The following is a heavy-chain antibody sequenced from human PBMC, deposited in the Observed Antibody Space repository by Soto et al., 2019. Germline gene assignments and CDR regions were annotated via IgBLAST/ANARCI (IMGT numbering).Heavy chain of an antibody. CDR2: IFSNDEK. CDR3: ARIRAGRDGYKVIDY. Sequence: SGPTLVNPTETLTLTCTVSGFSLSNVRMGVSWIRQPPGKALEWLAHIFSNDEKSYSTSLKSRLTISKDTSKSQVVLTMTNMDPVDTATYYCARIRAGRDGYKVIDYWGQGTLVTVSS. D-gene: IGHD5-12*01. V-gene: IGHV2-26*01. CDR1: GFSLSNVRMG. J-gene: IGHJ4*02.